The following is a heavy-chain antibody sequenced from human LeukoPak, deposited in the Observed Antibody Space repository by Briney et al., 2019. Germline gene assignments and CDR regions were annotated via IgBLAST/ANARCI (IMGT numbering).Heavy chain of an antibody. Sequence: GASVKVSCKASGYTFTSYYMHWVRQAPGQGLEWMGIINPSGGSTSYAQKFQGRVTMTRDTSTSTVYMELSSLRSEDTAVYHCASEPSTYDFWSGYYQIYWGQGTLVTVSS. CDR2: INPSGGST. J-gene: IGHJ4*02. CDR3: ASEPSTYDFWSGYYQIY. V-gene: IGHV1-46*01. CDR1: GYTFTSYY. D-gene: IGHD3-3*01.